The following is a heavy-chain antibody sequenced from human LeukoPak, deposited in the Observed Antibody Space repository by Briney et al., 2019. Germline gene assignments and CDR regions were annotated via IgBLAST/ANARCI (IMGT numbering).Heavy chain of an antibody. CDR1: GFTFSSYA. CDR3: VRDGVAAAGSVFDY. CDR2: ISYDGSNK. V-gene: IGHV3-30-3*01. D-gene: IGHD6-13*01. Sequence: GGSLRLSCAASGFTFSSYAMHWVRQAPGKGLEWVAVISYDGSNKYYADSVKGRFTISRDNSKNTLYLQMNSLRAEDTAVYYCVRDGVAAAGSVFDYWGQGTLVTVSS. J-gene: IGHJ4*02.